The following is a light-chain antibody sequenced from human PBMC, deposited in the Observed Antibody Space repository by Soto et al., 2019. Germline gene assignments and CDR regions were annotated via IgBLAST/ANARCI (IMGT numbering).Light chain of an antibody. V-gene: IGKV3D-15*01. Sequence: EIVMTQSPATLSVSSGEGITLSCRASQRVKNHLAWYQHKPGQSPRLLIYDASTRATGVPARFSAGGSGTEFTLVISSLQSEDAAVHFCQEYNAWPPGTFGQGTKVEIK. CDR3: QEYNAWPPGT. CDR1: QRVKNH. J-gene: IGKJ1*01. CDR2: DAS.